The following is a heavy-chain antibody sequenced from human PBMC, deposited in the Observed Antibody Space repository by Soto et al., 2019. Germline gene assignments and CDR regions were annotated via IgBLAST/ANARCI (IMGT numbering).Heavy chain of an antibody. Sequence: EVQMLESGGGLVQPWGSLRLSCAATGFTFRKYAMSWVRQAPGKGLEWVSTISGTGGGTYYADAVKGRFAISRDNSKGTVDLQMNSLRVEDTATYYCAKEGSGVRGIIVSLIYDYWAQGVLVAVSS. CDR3: AKEGSGVRGIIVSLIYDY. D-gene: IGHD3-10*01. J-gene: IGHJ4*02. CDR1: GFTFRKYA. V-gene: IGHV3-23*01. CDR2: ISGTGGGT.